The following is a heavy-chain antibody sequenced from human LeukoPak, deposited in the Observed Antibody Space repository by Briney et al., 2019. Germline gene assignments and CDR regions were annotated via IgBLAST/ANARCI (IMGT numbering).Heavy chain of an antibody. CDR2: IRSKAYGGTT. Sequence: QPGGSLRLSCTASGLTFGDYAMSWVRQAPGKGLEWVGFIRSKAYGGTTEYAASVKGRFTISRDDSKSIAYLQMNSLKTEDTAVYYCTRANAGPSSGSYPSRISDYWGQGTLVTVSS. V-gene: IGHV3-49*04. D-gene: IGHD1-26*01. J-gene: IGHJ4*02. CDR1: GLTFGDYA. CDR3: TRANAGPSSGSYPSRISDY.